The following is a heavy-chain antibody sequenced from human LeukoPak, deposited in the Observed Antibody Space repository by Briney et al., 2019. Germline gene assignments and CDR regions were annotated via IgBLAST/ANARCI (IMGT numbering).Heavy chain of an antibody. V-gene: IGHV4-30-2*01. CDR1: GGSISSGGYS. Sequence: SETLSLTCAVSGGSISSGGYSWSWIQQPPGKGLEWIGYIYHSGSTYYNPSLKSRVTISVDRSKNQFSLKLSSVTVADTAVYYCARNLVATSTYYFDYWGQGTLVTVSS. J-gene: IGHJ4*02. CDR2: IYHSGST. D-gene: IGHD5-12*01. CDR3: ARNLVATSTYYFDY.